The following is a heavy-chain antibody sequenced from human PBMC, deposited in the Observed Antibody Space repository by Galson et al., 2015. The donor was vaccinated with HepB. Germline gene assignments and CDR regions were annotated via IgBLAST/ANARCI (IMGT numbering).Heavy chain of an antibody. CDR1: GFTFSNYA. J-gene: IGHJ4*02. V-gene: IGHV3-23*01. CDR2: VSGGGSTT. CDR3: AVGRYNWKYFAF. Sequence: SLRLSCAGSGFTFSNYAMTWVRQAPGQGLEWVPSVSGGGSTTYYADSVKGRFTISRDNSKNTLYLQMHSLRAEDTALYYCAVGRYNWKYFAFWGQGSLVTVTS. D-gene: IGHD1-20*01.